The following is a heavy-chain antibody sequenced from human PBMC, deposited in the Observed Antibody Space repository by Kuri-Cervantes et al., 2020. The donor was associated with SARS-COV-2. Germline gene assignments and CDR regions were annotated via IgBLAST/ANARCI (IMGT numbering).Heavy chain of an antibody. V-gene: IGHV3-21*01. Sequence: GESLKISCAASGFTFSSYSMNWVRQAPGKGLEWVSSISSSGSYMYYADSVKGRFTISRDNAKNSLYLQMNSLRAEDTAVYYCVRDGDHWNFDYWGQGTLVTVSS. CDR1: GFTFSSYS. D-gene: IGHD1-1*01. J-gene: IGHJ4*02. CDR3: VRDGDHWNFDY. CDR2: ISSSGSYM.